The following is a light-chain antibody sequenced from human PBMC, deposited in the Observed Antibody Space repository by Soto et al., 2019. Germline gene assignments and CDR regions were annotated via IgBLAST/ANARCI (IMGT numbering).Light chain of an antibody. Sequence: DIQMTQSPSSLSASVGDRVTITCRASQSISSYLNWYQQKPGKAPKVLIYAASSLQSGVPSRFSGSGSGTDFTLTISSLQLEDFATYYCQRSYSTPITFGQGTRLENK. J-gene: IGKJ5*01. CDR1: QSISSY. V-gene: IGKV1-39*01. CDR3: QRSYSTPIT. CDR2: AAS.